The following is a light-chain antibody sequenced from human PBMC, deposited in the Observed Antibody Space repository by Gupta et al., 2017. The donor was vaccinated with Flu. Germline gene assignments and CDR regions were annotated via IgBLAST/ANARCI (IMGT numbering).Light chain of an antibody. V-gene: IGKV3-15*01. J-gene: IGKJ5*01. CDR1: QSISSN. CDR2: GAS. Sequence: EIVMTQSPDTLSVSPGERATLSCRASQSISSNLAWYQHKPGLAPRLLIYGASTRATGIEASFSGSGSGTNFTLTISSLGSEDFAFYSCQQYDDWPPITFGQGTRLEIK. CDR3: QQYDDWPPIT.